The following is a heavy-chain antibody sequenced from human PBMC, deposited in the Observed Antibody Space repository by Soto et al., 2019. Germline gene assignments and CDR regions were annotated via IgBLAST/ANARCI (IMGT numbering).Heavy chain of an antibody. D-gene: IGHD4-17*01. CDR1: GGSISSSSYY. CDR2: IYYSGST. Sequence: QLQLQESGPGLVKPSETLSLTCTVSGGSISSSSYYWGWIRQPPGKGLEWIGSIYYSGSTYYNPSLKSRVTISVDTSKNQFSLKLSSVTAADTAVYYCARRASRYGDSQFDYWGQGTLVTVSS. CDR3: ARRASRYGDSQFDY. J-gene: IGHJ4*02. V-gene: IGHV4-39*01.